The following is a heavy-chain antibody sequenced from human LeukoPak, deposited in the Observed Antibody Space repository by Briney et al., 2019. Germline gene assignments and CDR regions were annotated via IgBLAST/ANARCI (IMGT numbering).Heavy chain of an antibody. V-gene: IGHV3-30-3*01. CDR3: ARGIAAPGRENSYYYYGMDV. CDR1: GFTFSSYA. Sequence: GGSLTLSCAASGFTFSSYAMHWVRQAPGKGLEWVAVISYDGSNKYYADSVKGRFTISRDRSKNTLYLQMNSLRAKDTAVYYCARGIAAPGRENSYYYYGMDVWGQGTTVTVSS. D-gene: IGHD6-6*01. CDR2: ISYDGSNK. J-gene: IGHJ6*02.